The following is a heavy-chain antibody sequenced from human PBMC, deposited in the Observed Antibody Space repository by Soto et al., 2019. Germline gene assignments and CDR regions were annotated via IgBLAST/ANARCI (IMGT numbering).Heavy chain of an antibody. Sequence: PSETLSLTCTVPGGSISVYYWSWIRRPPGKGLEWIGYIYYSGSTNYNPSPKSRVTISVDTSKNQFSLKLSSVTAADTAVYYCARGPARDLYYYYGIDVWGQGTTVTVSS. CDR2: IYYSGST. CDR3: ARGPARDLYYYYGIDV. J-gene: IGHJ6*02. V-gene: IGHV4-59*01. CDR1: GGSISVYY.